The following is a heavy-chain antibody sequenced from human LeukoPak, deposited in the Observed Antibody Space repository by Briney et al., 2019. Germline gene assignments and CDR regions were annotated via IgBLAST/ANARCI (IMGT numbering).Heavy chain of an antibody. CDR3: ARVSSSRSSGWGYFDY. J-gene: IGHJ4*02. CDR1: GFTFSNYA. Sequence: GGSLRLSCAASGFTFSNYAIHWVRQAPGKGLEWVGVVSYDGNNKYYADSVKGRFTISRDNSKNTLYLQMNSLRAEDTAVYYCARVSSSRSSGWGYFDYWGQGSLVTVSS. D-gene: IGHD6-19*01. CDR2: VSYDGNNK. V-gene: IGHV3-30-3*01.